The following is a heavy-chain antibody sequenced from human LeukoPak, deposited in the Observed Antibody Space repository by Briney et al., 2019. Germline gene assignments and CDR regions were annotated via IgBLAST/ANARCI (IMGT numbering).Heavy chain of an antibody. CDR2: IYYSGST. CDR3: ARGHYSSGWYFDY. D-gene: IGHD6-19*01. CDR1: GGSISSGGYY. J-gene: IGHJ4*02. V-gene: IGHV4-61*08. Sequence: SETLSLTCAVSGGSISSGGYYWSWIRQPPGKGLEWIGYIYYSGSTNYNPSLKSRVTISVDTSKNQFSLKLSSVTAADTAVYYCARGHYSSGWYFDYWGQGTLVTVSS.